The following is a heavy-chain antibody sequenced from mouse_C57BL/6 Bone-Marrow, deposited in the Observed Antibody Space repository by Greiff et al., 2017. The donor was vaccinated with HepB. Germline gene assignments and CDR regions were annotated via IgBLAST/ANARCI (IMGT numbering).Heavy chain of an antibody. CDR1: GYTFTSYW. CDR3: AIRQLRPLDYAMDY. D-gene: IGHD3-2*02. J-gene: IGHJ4*01. Sequence: QVQLKQPGAELVKPGASVKMSCKASGYTFTSYWITWVKQRPGQGLEWIGDIYPGSGSTNYNEKFKSKATLTVDTSSSTAYMQLSSLTSEDSAVYYCAIRQLRPLDYAMDYWGQGTSVTVSS. CDR2: IYPGSGST. V-gene: IGHV1-55*01.